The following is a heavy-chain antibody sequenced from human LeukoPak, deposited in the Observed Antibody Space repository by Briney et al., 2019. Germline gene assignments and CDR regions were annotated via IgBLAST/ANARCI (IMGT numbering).Heavy chain of an antibody. J-gene: IGHJ4*02. CDR2: IWYDGSNK. D-gene: IGHD3-22*01. CDR3: ARRNYYDSSGYLIDY. V-gene: IGHV3-33*01. Sequence: GRSLRLSCAASGFTFSSYGMHWVRQAPGKGLEGVAVIWYDGSNKYYADSVKGRFTISRDNSKNTLYLQMNSLRAEDTAVYYCARRNYYDSSGYLIDYWGQGTLVTVSS. CDR1: GFTFSSYG.